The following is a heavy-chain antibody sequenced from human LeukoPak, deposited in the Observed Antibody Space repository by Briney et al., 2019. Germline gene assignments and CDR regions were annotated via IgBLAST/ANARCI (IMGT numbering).Heavy chain of an antibody. CDR2: IYSGGST. V-gene: IGHV3-53*01. D-gene: IGHD3-16*01. CDR1: GFTVSSNY. Sequence: GGSLRLSCAVSGFTVSSNYMTWVRQAPGKGLEWVSVIYSGGSTYYADSVKGRFIISRDNSKNTLYLQMNSLGAEDTAVYYCARVGAEYYYYYMDVWGKGTTVTVSS. CDR3: ARVGAEYYYYYMDV. J-gene: IGHJ6*03.